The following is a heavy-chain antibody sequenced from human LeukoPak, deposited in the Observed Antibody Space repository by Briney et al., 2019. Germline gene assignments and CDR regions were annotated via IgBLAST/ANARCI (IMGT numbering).Heavy chain of an antibody. J-gene: IGHJ4*02. CDR1: GGSISGYY. Sequence: KSSETLSLTCTVSGGSISGYYWSWIRQPPGKGLEWIGEINHSGSTNYNPSLKSRVTISVDTSKNQFSLKLSSVTAADTAVYYCASGWYWGPGTLVTVSS. CDR3: ASGWY. V-gene: IGHV4-34*01. CDR2: INHSGST.